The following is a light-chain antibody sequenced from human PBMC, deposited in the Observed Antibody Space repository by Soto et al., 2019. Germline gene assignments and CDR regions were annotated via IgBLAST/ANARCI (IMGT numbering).Light chain of an antibody. CDR2: DVS. CDR3: SSYTSSITHV. CDR1: SSDVGAYSY. Sequence: SALTQPASVSGSPGQSITISCTGTSSDVGAYSYVSWYQQHPGKAPKLIIYDVSNRPSGVSNRFSGSKSGNTASLTISGLQAEDEADYYCSSYTSSITHVFGGGTKLTVL. V-gene: IGLV2-14*01. J-gene: IGLJ2*01.